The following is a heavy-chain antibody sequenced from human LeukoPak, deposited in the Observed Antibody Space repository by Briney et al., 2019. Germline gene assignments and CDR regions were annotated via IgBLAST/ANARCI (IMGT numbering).Heavy chain of an antibody. D-gene: IGHD3-22*01. V-gene: IGHV3-30*03. CDR2: ISYDGRNK. Sequence: GGSLRLSCAASGFTFNNYGMHWVRQAPGKGLEWVAVISYDGRNKHYPDSVKGRFTISRDNAKNSLYLQMNSLRAEDTAVYYCARDLGSSTTMIVIWSEGGFDYWGQGTLVTVSS. CDR1: GFTFNNYG. J-gene: IGHJ4*02. CDR3: ARDLGSSTTMIVIWSEGGFDY.